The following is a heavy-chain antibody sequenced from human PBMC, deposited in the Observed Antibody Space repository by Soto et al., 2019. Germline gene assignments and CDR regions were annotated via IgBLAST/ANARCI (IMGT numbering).Heavy chain of an antibody. D-gene: IGHD1-1*01. V-gene: IGHV3-33*01. J-gene: IGHJ4*02. CDR1: GFTFSSYG. CDR3: ARDPTGTASFDY. CDR2: IWYDGSNK. Sequence: QVQLVESGGGVVQPGRSLRLSCAASGFTFSSYGMHWVRQAPGKGLEWVAVIWYDGSNKYYADSVKGRFTISRDNSNNTLYLQMNSLRAEDTAVYYCARDPTGTASFDYWGQGTLVTVSS.